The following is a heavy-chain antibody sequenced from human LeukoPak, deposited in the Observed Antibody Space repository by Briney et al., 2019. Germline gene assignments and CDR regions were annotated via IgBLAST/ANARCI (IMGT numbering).Heavy chain of an antibody. V-gene: IGHV3-30-3*01. D-gene: IGHD3-16*01. CDR2: ISYDGSNK. CDR3: ARVVGASLKRYYYYGMDV. J-gene: IGHJ6*02. CDR1: GFTFSSYA. Sequence: GGSLRPSCAASGFTFSSYAMHWVRQAPGKGLEWVAVISYDGSNKYYADSVKGRFTISRDNSKNTLYLQMNSLRAEDTAVYYCARVVGASLKRYYYYGMDVWGQGTTVTVSS.